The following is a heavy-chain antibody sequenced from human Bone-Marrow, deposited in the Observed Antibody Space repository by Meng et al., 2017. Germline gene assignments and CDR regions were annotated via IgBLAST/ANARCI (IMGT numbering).Heavy chain of an antibody. CDR2: IKSKADGGTA. Sequence: EVQLVESGGGWVKPGGSLRLSCEASGFIFVNAWMSWVRQAPGKGLEWVGRIKSKADGGTADYAAPVKDRFIISRDDSKNTLYLQMNSLKTEDTAVYYCTTLGASDYWGQGTLVTVSS. V-gene: IGHV3-15*01. J-gene: IGHJ4*02. D-gene: IGHD1-26*01. CDR3: TTLGASDY. CDR1: GFIFVNAW.